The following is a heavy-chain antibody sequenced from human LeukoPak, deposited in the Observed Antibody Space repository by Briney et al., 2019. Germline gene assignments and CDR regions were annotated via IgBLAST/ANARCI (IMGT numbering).Heavy chain of an antibody. V-gene: IGHV4-61*08. CDR1: GDPISTSSDY. CDR2: IYYSGST. CDR3: AREYSAFDY. D-gene: IGHD5-12*01. J-gene: IGHJ4*02. Sequence: SETLSLTCTVSGDPISTSSDYKWTWIRQPPRKGLEWIGYIYYSGSTNYNPSLQSRVTISVDTSNNQFSLKLTSVTAAYTAVYYCAREYSAFDYWGQGTLVTVSS.